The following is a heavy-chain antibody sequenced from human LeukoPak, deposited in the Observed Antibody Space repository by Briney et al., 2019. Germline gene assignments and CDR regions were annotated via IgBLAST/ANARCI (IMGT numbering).Heavy chain of an antibody. J-gene: IGHJ4*02. D-gene: IGHD3-22*01. CDR2: ISGSGGST. CDR3: AKDMAHYYDSSGYYAFDY. CDR1: GFTFSSYA. V-gene: IGHV3-23*01. Sequence: GGSLRLSCAASGFTFSSYAMSWVRQAPGKGLEWVSAISGSGGSTYYADSVKGRFTISRDNSKNTLYLQMNSLRAEDTAVYYCAKDMAHYYDSSGYYAFDYWGQGTLVTASS.